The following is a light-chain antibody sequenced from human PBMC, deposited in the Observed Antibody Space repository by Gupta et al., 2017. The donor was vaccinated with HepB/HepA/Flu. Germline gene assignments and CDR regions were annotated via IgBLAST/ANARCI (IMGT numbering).Light chain of an antibody. CDR2: DVS. Sequence: QSALTQPASVSGSPGQTITLSCTGTSSDVGGYNYVSWYQHHPVKAPKLMIYDVSNRPSGVSNRFSGSKSGNTASLTISGLQAEDEADYYCSSYTTSSTLVFGGGTKLTVL. V-gene: IGLV2-14*03. CDR3: SSYTTSSTLV. CDR1: SSDVGGYNY. J-gene: IGLJ2*01.